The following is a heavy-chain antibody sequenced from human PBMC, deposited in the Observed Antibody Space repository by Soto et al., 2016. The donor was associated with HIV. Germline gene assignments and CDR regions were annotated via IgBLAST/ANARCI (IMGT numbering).Heavy chain of an antibody. CDR1: GGSISRSNW. D-gene: IGHD3-10*01. V-gene: IGHV4-4*02. CDR2: IYHSGTT. CDR3: AIVGGSGSWWFDP. Sequence: VQLQESGPGLVKPSETLSLTCAVSGGSISRSNWWNWVRQPPGKGLEWIGEIYHSGTTNYNPSLKSRVTISVDKSKNQFSLKVNSVTAADTAIYYCAIVGGSGSWWFDPWGQGALVTVSS. J-gene: IGHJ5*02.